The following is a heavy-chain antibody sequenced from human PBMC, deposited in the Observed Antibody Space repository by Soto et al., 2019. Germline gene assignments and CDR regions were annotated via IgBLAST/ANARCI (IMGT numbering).Heavy chain of an antibody. V-gene: IGHV4-59*01. CDR1: GGSLSSYY. J-gene: IGHJ5*02. D-gene: IGHD6-25*01. CDR3: GSVRPSGYVLS. Sequence: SETLSLTCTVSGGSLSSYYWTWIRQSPGRGLEWIGYVYFSGNTNYNPSLKSRVTISIDTSKNQFSLRLASVTAADTAFYYCGSVRPSGYVLSWGQGTLVTVSS. CDR2: VYFSGNT.